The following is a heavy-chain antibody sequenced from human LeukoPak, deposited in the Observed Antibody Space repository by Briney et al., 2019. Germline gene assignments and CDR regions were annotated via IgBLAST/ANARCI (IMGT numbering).Heavy chain of an antibody. V-gene: IGHV4-59*01. CDR2: IYYSGST. Sequence: SETLSLTCTVSGGSISSYYWSWIRQPPGKGLEWIGYIYYSGSTNYNPSLKSRVTISVDTSKNQFSLKLSSVTAADTAVYYCARGDDILTGYFDYWGQGTLATVSS. J-gene: IGHJ4*02. CDR1: GGSISSYY. D-gene: IGHD3-9*01. CDR3: ARGDDILTGYFDY.